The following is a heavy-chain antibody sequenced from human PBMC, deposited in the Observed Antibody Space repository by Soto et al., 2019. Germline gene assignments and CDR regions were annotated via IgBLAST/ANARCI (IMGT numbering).Heavy chain of an antibody. D-gene: IGHD1-20*01. CDR1: GFMFNRYI. CDR3: ARDAGRRISAYNDPPDY. CDR2: ISSSGTYI. J-gene: IGHJ4*02. Sequence: VQLVESGGGLIEPGGSLRLSCAASGFMFNRYIMHWVRQAPGKGLEWVSCISSSGTYIYYGDSVKGRFTISRDNAKNSVYLHMSSLRAEDTGVYYCARDAGRRISAYNDPPDYWGQGTLVTVSS. V-gene: IGHV3-21*04.